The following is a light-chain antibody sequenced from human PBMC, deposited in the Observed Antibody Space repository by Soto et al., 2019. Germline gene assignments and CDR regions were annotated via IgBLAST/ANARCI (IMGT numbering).Light chain of an antibody. V-gene: IGLV2-14*01. CDR3: SSYTRSSTRYV. CDR1: SSDFGGYNY. J-gene: IGLJ1*01. Sequence: QSVLTQPASVSGSPGQSITISCTGTSSDFGGYNYVSWYQQHPGKAPKLMIYDVSNRPSGVSNRFSGSKSGNTASLTISGLQAEDEADYYCSSYTRSSTRYVFGTGTKVTVL. CDR2: DVS.